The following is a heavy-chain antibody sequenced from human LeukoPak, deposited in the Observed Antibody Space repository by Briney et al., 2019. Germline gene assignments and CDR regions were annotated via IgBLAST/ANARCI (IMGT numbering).Heavy chain of an antibody. Sequence: PSETLSLTCTVSGGPISSGDYYWSWVRQAPGKGLEWIMYIYYGGSAYYNPSLKSRVTISVDTSKNQFSLKLSSVTAADTAVYYCARGLTATGDYWGQGTLVTVSS. CDR3: ARGLTATGDY. J-gene: IGHJ4*02. D-gene: IGHD3-16*01. V-gene: IGHV4-30-4*08. CDR2: IYYGGSA. CDR1: GGPISSGDYY.